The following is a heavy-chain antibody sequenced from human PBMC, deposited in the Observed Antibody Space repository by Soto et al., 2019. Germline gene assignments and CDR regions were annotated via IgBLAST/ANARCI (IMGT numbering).Heavy chain of an antibody. CDR1: GYTLTELS. V-gene: IGHV1-24*01. J-gene: IGHJ6*02. CDR3: ATGYSSGDYPGGYYYYGMDV. Sequence: ASVKVSCKVSGYTLTELSMHWVRQAPGKGLEWMGGFDPEDGETIYAQKFQGRVTMTEDTSTDTAYMELSSLRSEDTAVYYCATGYSSGDYPGGYYYYGMDVWGQGTTVTVSS. CDR2: FDPEDGET. D-gene: IGHD3-22*01.